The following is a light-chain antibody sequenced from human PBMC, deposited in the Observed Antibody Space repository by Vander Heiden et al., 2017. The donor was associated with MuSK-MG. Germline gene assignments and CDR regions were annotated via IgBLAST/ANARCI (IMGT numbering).Light chain of an antibody. CDR1: SSDVGGYNY. V-gene: IGLV2-14*01. CDR2: DVS. Sequence: QSALSPPASVSGSPGQSPTITFTGTSSDVGGYNYVSGYQQHPGKAPKLMIYDVSNRPSGVSNRFSGSKSGNTASLTISGLQAEDEADYYCSSYTSSSTLVFGGGTKLTVL. CDR3: SSYTSSSTLV. J-gene: IGLJ2*01.